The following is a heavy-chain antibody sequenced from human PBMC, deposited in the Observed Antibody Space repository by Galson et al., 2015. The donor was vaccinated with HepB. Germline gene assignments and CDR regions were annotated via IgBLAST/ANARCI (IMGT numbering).Heavy chain of an antibody. Sequence: ETLSLTCTVSGGSISSSSYYWGWIRQPPGKGLEWIGSIYYSGSTYYNPSLKSRVTISVDTSKNQFSLKLSSVTAADTAVYYCARLGSGDIVVVVAATSWYFDLWGRGTLVTVSS. CDR1: GGSISSSSYY. CDR2: IYYSGST. V-gene: IGHV4-39*01. CDR3: ARLGSGDIVVVVAATSWYFDL. J-gene: IGHJ2*01. D-gene: IGHD2-15*01.